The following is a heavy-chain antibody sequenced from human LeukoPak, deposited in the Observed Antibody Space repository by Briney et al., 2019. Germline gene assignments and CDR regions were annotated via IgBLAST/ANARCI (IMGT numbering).Heavy chain of an antibody. CDR2: INNSGRT. V-gene: IGHV4-34*01. CDR3: ARRLVVPKPCPYYFDY. CDR1: GGSFSGYY. D-gene: IGHD2-2*01. J-gene: IGHJ4*02. Sequence: SENLSLKCAVYGGSFSGYYWRWIGQLPGKGLEWRGEINNSGRTNYNPSLKSRFTISVDTSKNQFSLKLSSVTSADTAVYYCARRLVVPKPCPYYFDYWGQGTLVTVSS.